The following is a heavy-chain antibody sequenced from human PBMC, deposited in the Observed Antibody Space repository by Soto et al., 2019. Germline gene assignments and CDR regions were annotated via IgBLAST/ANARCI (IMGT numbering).Heavy chain of an antibody. Sequence: EVQLLESGGGLVQPGGSLRLSCTASGFSFSSYAMSWVRQAPGKGLEWVSVISGSTATIHYADSVKGRFTISRDNSKNTLYLQINSLRAEDTAVYYCAKGRKGYHASNGSPWTFDVWGQGTMVTVSP. D-gene: IGHD3-22*01. CDR3: AKGRKGYHASNGSPWTFDV. J-gene: IGHJ3*01. CDR2: ISGSTATI. V-gene: IGHV3-23*01. CDR1: GFSFSSYA.